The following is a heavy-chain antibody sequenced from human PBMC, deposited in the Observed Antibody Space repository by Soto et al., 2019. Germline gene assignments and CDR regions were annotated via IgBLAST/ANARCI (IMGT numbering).Heavy chain of an antibody. CDR1: GIIFSSYW. CDR2: IKQDGSEK. CDR3: ARNGYSKSPVDY. V-gene: IGHV3-7*03. Sequence: WGSLRLSCAASGIIFSSYWMSWVRQAPGKGLEWVANIKQDGSEKYYVDSVKGRFTTSRDNAKNSLYLQMNSLRAEDTAVYYCARNGYSKSPVDYWGQGTLVTVSS. D-gene: IGHD4-4*01. J-gene: IGHJ4*02.